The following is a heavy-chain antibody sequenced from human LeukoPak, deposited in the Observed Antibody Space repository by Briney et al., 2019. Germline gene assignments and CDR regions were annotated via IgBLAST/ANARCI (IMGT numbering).Heavy chain of an antibody. D-gene: IGHD2-15*01. CDR3: ASSYCSGGHCYPQQTVYYFDF. Sequence: ASVKVSCKASGYTFTRYAMNWVRQAPGQGLEWMGWINTNTGNPTYAPGFTGRFVFSLDTSVSTAYLQISSLKAEDTAVYYCASSYCSGGHCYPQQTVYYFDFWGQGTLVTVSS. CDR1: GYTFTRYA. J-gene: IGHJ4*02. V-gene: IGHV7-4-1*02. CDR2: INTNTGNP.